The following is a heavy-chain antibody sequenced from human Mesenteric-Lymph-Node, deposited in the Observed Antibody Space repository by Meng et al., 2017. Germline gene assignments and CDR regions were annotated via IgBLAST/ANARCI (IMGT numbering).Heavy chain of an antibody. D-gene: IGHD3-16*01. J-gene: IGHJ6*02. CDR2: ISGSGGST. CDR3: AKILSTTQYYYYGMDV. V-gene: IGHV3-23*01. CDR1: GFTFSSYA. Sequence: GESLKISCAASGFTFSSYAMSWVRQAPGKGLEWVSAISGSGGSTYYADSVKGRFTISRDNSKNTLYLQMNSLRAEDTAVYYCAKILSTTQYYYYGMDVWGQGTTVTVSS.